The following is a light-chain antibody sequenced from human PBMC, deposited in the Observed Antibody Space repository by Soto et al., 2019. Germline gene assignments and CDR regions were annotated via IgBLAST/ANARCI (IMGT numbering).Light chain of an antibody. CDR1: QSVSSNY. CDR3: QQYGSSPTWT. Sequence: ESVLTQSPGTLSLSPGERPALSGRAIQSVSSNYLAWYQQKPGQAPRLLIYGASTRATGIPDRFSGSGSGTDFTLTISRLEPEDSAVYYCQQYGSSPTWTFGQGTKVDIK. J-gene: IGKJ1*01. V-gene: IGKV3-20*01. CDR2: GAS.